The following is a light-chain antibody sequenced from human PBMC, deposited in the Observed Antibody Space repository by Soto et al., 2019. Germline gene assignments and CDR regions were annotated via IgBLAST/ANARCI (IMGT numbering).Light chain of an antibody. CDR1: QSVSSN. J-gene: IGKJ5*01. V-gene: IGKV3-15*01. CDR2: GAS. CDR3: QQYNNWPPIT. Sequence: EIVMAQSPAPLCLSPGGRGSLSFRVSQSVSSNLAWYQQKPGQAPRLLIYGASTRATGIPARFSGSGSGTEFTLTISSLQSEDFAVYYCQQYNNWPPITFGQGTRLEIK.